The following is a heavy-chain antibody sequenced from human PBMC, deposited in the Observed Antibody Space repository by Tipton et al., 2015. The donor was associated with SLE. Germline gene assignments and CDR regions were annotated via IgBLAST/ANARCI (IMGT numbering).Heavy chain of an antibody. CDR2: INHSGST. D-gene: IGHD1-7*01. Sequence: TLSLTCIVSGGSFSGYYWSWIRQPPGKGLEWIGEINHSGSTNYNPSLKSRVTISVDTSKNQFSLKLSSVTAADTAVYYCARVYNWNYGYFQHWGQGTLVTVSS. CDR3: ARVYNWNYGYFQH. J-gene: IGHJ1*01. V-gene: IGHV4-34*01. CDR1: GGSFSGYY.